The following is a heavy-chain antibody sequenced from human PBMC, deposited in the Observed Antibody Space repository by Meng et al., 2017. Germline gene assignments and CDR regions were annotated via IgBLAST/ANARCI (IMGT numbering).Heavy chain of an antibody. Sequence: VRLLQVGAEVKKPGASVKVSCNASGYTFTSYAMHWVRQDPGQRLEWMGWINAGNGNTKYSQKFQGRVTITRDTSASTAYMELSSLRSEDTAVYYCARVLPATIFGVVIDSWFDPWGQGTLVTVSS. V-gene: IGHV1-3*01. CDR2: INAGNGNT. D-gene: IGHD3-3*01. CDR3: ARVLPATIFGVVIDSWFDP. CDR1: GYTFTSYA. J-gene: IGHJ5*02.